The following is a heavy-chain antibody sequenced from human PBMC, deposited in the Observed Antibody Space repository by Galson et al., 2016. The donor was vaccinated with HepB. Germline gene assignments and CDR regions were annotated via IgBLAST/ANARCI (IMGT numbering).Heavy chain of an antibody. J-gene: IGHJ4*02. D-gene: IGHD6-13*01. CDR2: IYWDDDK. V-gene: IGHV2-5*02. CDR1: GISLRSTEAD. Sequence: PALVKPTQTLTLTCTISGISLRSTEADVGWIRQPPGKALEWLALIYWDDDKRYSPSLKSRLTITKDTPKNQVVLTMTNLDPVDTATYYCAQRASAGTRTPYVDDWGRGSRVTTSS. CDR3: AQRASAGTRTPYVDD.